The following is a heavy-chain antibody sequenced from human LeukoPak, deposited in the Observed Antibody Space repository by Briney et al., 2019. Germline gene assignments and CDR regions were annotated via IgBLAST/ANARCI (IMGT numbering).Heavy chain of an antibody. J-gene: IGHJ4*02. V-gene: IGHV1-69*04. CDR1: GGAFSSYA. D-gene: IGHD4-17*01. CDR2: IIAILGIA. CDR3: ARLTVTTDLFDY. Sequence: ASVKVSCKASGGAFSSYAISWVRQAPGQGLEWMGRIIAILGIANYAQKFQGRVTITADKSTSTAYMELSSLRSEDTAVYYCARLTVTTDLFDYWGQGTLVTVSS.